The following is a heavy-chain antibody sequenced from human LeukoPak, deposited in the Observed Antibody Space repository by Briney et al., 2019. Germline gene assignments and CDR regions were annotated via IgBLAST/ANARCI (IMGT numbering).Heavy chain of an antibody. CDR1: GFTFSSYA. CDR2: ISYDGSNK. J-gene: IGHJ4*02. V-gene: IGHV3-30-3*01. CDR3: AKDRENAVVPAASGY. D-gene: IGHD2-2*01. Sequence: PGGSLRLSCAASGFTFSSYAMHWVRQAPGKGLEWVAVISYDGSNKYYADSVKGRFTISRDNSKNTLYLQMNSLRAEDTAVYYCAKDRENAVVPAASGYWGQGTLVTVSS.